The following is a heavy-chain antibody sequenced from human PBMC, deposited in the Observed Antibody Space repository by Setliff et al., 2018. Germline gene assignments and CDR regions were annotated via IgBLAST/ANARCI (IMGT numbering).Heavy chain of an antibody. CDR1: GGTFGSSA. V-gene: IGHV1-69*13. Sequence: ASVKVSCKASGGTFGSSALSWVRQAPGQGLEWMGGIIPMFDTGIYAEKFQGRVTLSADGSTSTVYMELTRLRPEDTAIYYCARDKADYYDRSGYSGASDVWGQGTMVTVSS. D-gene: IGHD3-22*01. CDR2: IIPMFDTG. CDR3: ARDKADYYDRSGYSGASDV. J-gene: IGHJ3*01.